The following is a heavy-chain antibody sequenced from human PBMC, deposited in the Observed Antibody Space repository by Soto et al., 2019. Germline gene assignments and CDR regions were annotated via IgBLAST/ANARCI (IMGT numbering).Heavy chain of an antibody. V-gene: IGHV4-4*07. CDR3: ARDGEYTSGWYSFDS. Sequence: PSETLSLTCTVSGASISDYYWSWIRQPAGQALEWIGRVYVTGTTYFNPSLKSRVTMSVDTSNNQVSLKLSSVTAADSAIYYCARDGEYTSGWYSFDSWGQGTLVTVYS. J-gene: IGHJ5*01. CDR2: VYVTGTT. CDR1: GASISDYY. D-gene: IGHD6-19*01.